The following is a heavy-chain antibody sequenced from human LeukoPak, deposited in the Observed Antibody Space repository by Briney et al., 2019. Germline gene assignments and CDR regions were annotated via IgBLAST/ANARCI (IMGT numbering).Heavy chain of an antibody. D-gene: IGHD3-10*01. CDR3: ARGSPLWFGELLSWWFDP. CDR2: IYTSGST. CDR1: GGSISSGSYY. Sequence: SQTLSPTCTVSGGSISSGSYYWSWIRQAAGKGLEWIGRIYTSGSTNYNPSLKSRVTISVDTSKNQFSLKLSSVTAADTAVYYCARGSPLWFGELLSWWFDPWGQGTLVTVSP. J-gene: IGHJ5*02. V-gene: IGHV4-61*02.